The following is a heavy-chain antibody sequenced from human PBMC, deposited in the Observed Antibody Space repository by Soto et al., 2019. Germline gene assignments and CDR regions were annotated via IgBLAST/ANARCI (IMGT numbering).Heavy chain of an antibody. V-gene: IGHV4-4*07. CDR1: GGSISSYY. J-gene: IGHJ6*02. D-gene: IGHD3-10*01. Sequence: QVQLQESGPGLVKPSETLSLTCTVSGGSISSYYWSWIRQPAGKGLEWIGRIYTSGSTNYNPSLKSRVTMSVATSKNQFSLKLSSVTAADTAVYYCARDRYGSGSYKYYYYGMDVWGQGTTVTVSS. CDR3: ARDRYGSGSYKYYYYGMDV. CDR2: IYTSGST.